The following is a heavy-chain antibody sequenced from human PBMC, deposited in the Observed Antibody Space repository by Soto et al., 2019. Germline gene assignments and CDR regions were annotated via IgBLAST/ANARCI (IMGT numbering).Heavy chain of an antibody. CDR3: ARAMIVVVISHYFDY. CDR1: GGSFSGYY. V-gene: IGHV4-34*01. CDR2: INHSGST. Sequence: QVQLQQWGAGLLKPSETLSLTCAVYGGSFSGYYWSWIRQPPGKGLEWIGEINHSGSTNYNPSLKIRVTISVDTSKNQFSLKLSSVTAADTAVYYCARAMIVVVISHYFDYWGQGTLVTVSS. J-gene: IGHJ4*02. D-gene: IGHD3-22*01.